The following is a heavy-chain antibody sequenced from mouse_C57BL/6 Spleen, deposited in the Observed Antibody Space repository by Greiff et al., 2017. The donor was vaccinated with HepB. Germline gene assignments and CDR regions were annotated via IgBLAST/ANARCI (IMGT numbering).Heavy chain of an antibody. D-gene: IGHD1-1*01. V-gene: IGHV1-82*01. Sequence: QVQLKESGPELVKPGASVKISCKASGYAFSSSWMNWVKQRPGKGLEWIGRIYPGDGDTNYNGKFKGKATLTADKSSSTAYMQLSSLTSEDSAVYFCARAGYYGCDYWGQGTTLTVSS. J-gene: IGHJ2*01. CDR3: ARAGYYGCDY. CDR2: IYPGDGDT. CDR1: GYAFSSSW.